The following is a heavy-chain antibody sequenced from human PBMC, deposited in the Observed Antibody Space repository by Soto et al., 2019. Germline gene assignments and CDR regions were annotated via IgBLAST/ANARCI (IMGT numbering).Heavy chain of an antibody. D-gene: IGHD2-2*01. CDR1: GYTFTSYA. Sequence: ASVKVSCKASGYTFTSYAMHWVRQAPGQRLEWMGWINAGNGNTKYSQKFQGRVTITRDTSASTAYMELSSLRSEDTAVYYCARVFEPAVMSYYYSYGRDVGGQGPTVTFP. V-gene: IGHV1-3*01. CDR2: INAGNGNT. CDR3: ARVFEPAVMSYYYSYGRDV. J-gene: IGHJ6*02.